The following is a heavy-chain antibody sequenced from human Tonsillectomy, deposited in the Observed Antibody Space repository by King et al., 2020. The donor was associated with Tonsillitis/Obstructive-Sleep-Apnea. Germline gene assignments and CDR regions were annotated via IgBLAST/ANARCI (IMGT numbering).Heavy chain of an antibody. D-gene: IGHD2-2*01. CDR2: ISSNGCRT. CDR3: VKEGSDCSSTSCYEARYYFDY. V-gene: IGHV3-64D*06. Sequence: VQLVESGGGLVQPGGSLRLSCSASGFTFSSYAMHWVRQAPGKGLEYVSAISSNGCRTYYVDSVKGRFTISRDNSKNTLFLHMSSLRAEVTAVYYCVKEGSDCSSTSCYEARYYFDYWGQGTLVTVSS. J-gene: IGHJ4*02. CDR1: GFTFSSYA.